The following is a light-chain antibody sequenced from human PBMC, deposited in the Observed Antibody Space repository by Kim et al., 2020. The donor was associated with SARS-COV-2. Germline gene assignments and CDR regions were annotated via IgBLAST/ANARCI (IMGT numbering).Light chain of an antibody. CDR2: TDD. J-gene: IGLJ3*02. CDR1: SSNIGSNT. Sequence: ELTQPPSESGTPGQRVTISCSGSSSNIGSNTVNWYQQFPGTAPQLLIDTDDRRPSGVSDRVSCSKSGTSASLAISALRSEDEADYYCATWDDSLDVWMFGGETKLTVL. CDR3: ATWDDSLDVWM. V-gene: IGLV1-44*01.